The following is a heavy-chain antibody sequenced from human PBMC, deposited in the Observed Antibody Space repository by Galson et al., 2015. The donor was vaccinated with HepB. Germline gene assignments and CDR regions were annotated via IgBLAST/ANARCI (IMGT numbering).Heavy chain of an antibody. Sequence: SLRLSCAASGFTFSSYAMSWVRQAPGKGLEWVSATSGIGRSTYYADSVKGRFTISRDNSKNTLYLQMNSLRAEDTAVYYCASGRQWLGQVCEYWGQGTLVTVSS. CDR2: TSGIGRST. D-gene: IGHD6-19*01. CDR3: ASGRQWLGQVCEY. V-gene: IGHV3-23*01. CDR1: GFTFSSYA. J-gene: IGHJ4*02.